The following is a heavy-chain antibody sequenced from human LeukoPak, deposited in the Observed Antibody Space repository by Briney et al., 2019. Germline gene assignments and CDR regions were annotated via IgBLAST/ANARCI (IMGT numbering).Heavy chain of an antibody. V-gene: IGHV4-59*08. CDR1: GGSISSYY. CDR3: ARLIVGATIMLDY. CDR2: IYYSGST. J-gene: IGHJ4*02. D-gene: IGHD1-26*01. Sequence: SETLSLTCTVSGGSISSYYWSWIRQPPGKGLEWIGYIYYSGSTNYNPSLKSRVTISVDTSKNQFSLKLSSVTAADTAVYYCARLIVGATIMLDYWGQGTLVTVSS.